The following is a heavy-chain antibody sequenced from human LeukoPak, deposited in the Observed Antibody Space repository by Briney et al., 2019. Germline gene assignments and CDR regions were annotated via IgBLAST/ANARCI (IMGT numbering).Heavy chain of an antibody. Sequence: AGGSLRLSCTVSGFTFSDYEMNWVRQAPGKGLEWVAYISAGSGVTIDFAESLRGRFMISRDNAKNSMSLQMNSLRVEDTGFYYCVRRLRIDHWGQGTLVTVSS. D-gene: IGHD4-17*01. V-gene: IGHV3-48*03. CDR1: GFTFSDYE. CDR2: ISAGSGVTI. CDR3: VRRLRIDH. J-gene: IGHJ4*02.